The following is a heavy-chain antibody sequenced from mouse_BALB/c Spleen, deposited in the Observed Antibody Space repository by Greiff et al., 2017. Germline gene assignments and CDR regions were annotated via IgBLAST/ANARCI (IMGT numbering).Heavy chain of an antibody. CDR2: ILPGSGST. Sequence: VQLQQSGAELMKPGASVKISCKATGYTFSSYWIEWVKQRPGHGLEWIGEILPGSGSTNYNEKFKGKATFTADTSSNTAYMQLSSLTSEDSAVYYCARVTTVGGYYFDYWGQGTTLTVSS. D-gene: IGHD1-1*01. J-gene: IGHJ2*01. CDR1: GYTFSSYW. CDR3: ARVTTVGGYYFDY. V-gene: IGHV1-9*01.